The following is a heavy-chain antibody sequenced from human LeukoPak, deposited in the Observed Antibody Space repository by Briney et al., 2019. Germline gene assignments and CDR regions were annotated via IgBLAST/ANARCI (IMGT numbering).Heavy chain of an antibody. Sequence: GESLKISCKGSGYSFTSYWIGWVRQMPGKGLEWMGVIYPGDFDIRYSPSFRGQVTISADNSISTAYLQWSSLKASDTAMYYCARSAGGDTSRWSSRYYWGQGTLVTVSS. CDR2: IYPGDFDI. D-gene: IGHD6-13*01. CDR3: ARSAGGDTSRWSSRYY. J-gene: IGHJ4*02. CDR1: GYSFTSYW. V-gene: IGHV5-51*01.